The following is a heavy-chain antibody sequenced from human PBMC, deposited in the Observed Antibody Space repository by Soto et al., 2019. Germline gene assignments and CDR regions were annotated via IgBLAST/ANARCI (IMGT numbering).Heavy chain of an antibody. CDR2: ISYSGST. CDR1: GGSIYSSPYY. J-gene: IGHJ5*02. Sequence: SPTCTVSGGSIYSSPYYWGWIRQSPGRGLEWIASISYSGSTFYNPSLKSRVTIFVHTSKNEFSLKLSSVTAADTALYYCSRRAPEGFDPWGQGTLVTVSS. V-gene: IGHV4-39*01. CDR3: SRRAPEGFDP.